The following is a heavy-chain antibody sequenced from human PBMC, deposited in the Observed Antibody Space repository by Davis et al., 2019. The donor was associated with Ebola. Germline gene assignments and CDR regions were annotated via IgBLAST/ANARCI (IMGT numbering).Heavy chain of an antibody. CDR3: TTYCTNGVCYYYYGMDV. CDR1: GFTFSGSA. V-gene: IGHV3-73*01. D-gene: IGHD2-8*01. J-gene: IGHJ6*02. Sequence: GESLKISCAASGFTFSGSAMHWVRQASGKGLEWVGRIRSKANSYATAYAASVKGRFTISRDDSKNTAYLQMNSLKTEDTAVYYRTTYCTNGVCYYYYGMDVWGQGTTVTVSS. CDR2: IRSKANSYAT.